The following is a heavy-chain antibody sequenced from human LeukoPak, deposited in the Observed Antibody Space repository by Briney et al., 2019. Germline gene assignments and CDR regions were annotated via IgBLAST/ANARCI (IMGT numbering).Heavy chain of an antibody. CDR2: ISSSCSTI. J-gene: IGHJ4*02. V-gene: IGHV3-11*04. D-gene: IGHD2-2*01. CDR1: GFTFSDYY. CDR3: AREYCSSTSCYYNY. Sequence: GGSLRLSCAASGFTFSDYYMSWIRQAPGKGLEWVSYISSSCSTIYYVDSVKGRFTISRDNAKNSLYLQMNSLRAEDTAVYYCAREYCSSTSCYYNYWGQGTLVTVSS.